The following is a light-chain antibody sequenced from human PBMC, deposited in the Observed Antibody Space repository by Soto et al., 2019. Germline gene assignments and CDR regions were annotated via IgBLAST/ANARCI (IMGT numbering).Light chain of an antibody. V-gene: IGLV2-8*01. J-gene: IGLJ3*02. CDR3: SSYTTNHTRV. CDR2: EVN. Sequence: QSALTQPPSASGSPGQSVTISCTGTSSDVGAYNYVCWYQQHPGKAPKLMIYEVNKRPSGVPDRFSGSKSGNTASLTISGLQPEDEADYYCSSYTTNHTRVFGGGTKLTVL. CDR1: SSDVGAYNY.